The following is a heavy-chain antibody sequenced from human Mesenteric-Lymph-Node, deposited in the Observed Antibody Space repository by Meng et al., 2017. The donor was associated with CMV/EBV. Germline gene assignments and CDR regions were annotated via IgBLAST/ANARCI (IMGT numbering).Heavy chain of an antibody. Sequence: SETLSLTCAVSGDSISSYYWGWIRQPPGKGLEWIGYIYYSGSTIYNPSLKTRVTMSVDTSKNQFSLKLSSVTAADTAVYYCTRDPFSCGGDCFSVQNSGWGQGTLVTVSS. D-gene: IGHD2-21*01. V-gene: IGHV4-59*01. CDR1: GDSISSYY. CDR2: IYYSGST. J-gene: IGHJ4*02. CDR3: TRDPFSCGGDCFSVQNSG.